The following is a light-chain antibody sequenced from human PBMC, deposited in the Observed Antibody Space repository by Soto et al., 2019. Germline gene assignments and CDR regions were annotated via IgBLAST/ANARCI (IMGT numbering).Light chain of an antibody. CDR3: QQRSNWPRT. Sequence: EIVWTQSPATLSVSPGERATLSCRASQSVSSYLDWYKQKPGQAPRLLIYDASNRATGIPARFSGSGSGTEFTLTISSLEPEDFAVYYCQQRSNWPRTFGQGTKVDIK. J-gene: IGKJ1*01. CDR1: QSVSSY. CDR2: DAS. V-gene: IGKV3-11*01.